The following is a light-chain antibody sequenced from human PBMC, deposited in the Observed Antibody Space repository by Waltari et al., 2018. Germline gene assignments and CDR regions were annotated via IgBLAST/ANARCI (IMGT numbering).Light chain of an antibody. J-gene: IGLJ2*01. CDR3: QVWDTSSGHVV. CDR1: NIHHKS. V-gene: IGLV3-21*02. Sequence: SYVVTQPPSMSVAPGQTATITCGGDNIHHKSFHWYQQKPGQAPVVVVYDDSDRPSEIPDRFSGSNSENTATLTITRVEAGDEADYYCQVWDTSSGHVVFGGGTELTVL. CDR2: DDS.